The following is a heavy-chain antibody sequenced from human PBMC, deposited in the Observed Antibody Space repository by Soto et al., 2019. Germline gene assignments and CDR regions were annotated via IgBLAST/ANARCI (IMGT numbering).Heavy chain of an antibody. CDR3: ARDLRRYSGSYTPDY. Sequence: QVQLVESGGGVVQPGRCLRLSCAASGFTFSTYGMHWVRQAPGKGLEWVAVISYDGSNKYYADSVKGRFTISRDNSKNTVYLQMNSLKAEDTAVYYCARDLRRYSGSYTPDYWGQGTLVTVSS. CDR2: ISYDGSNK. J-gene: IGHJ4*02. CDR1: GFTFSTYG. D-gene: IGHD1-26*01. V-gene: IGHV3-30*19.